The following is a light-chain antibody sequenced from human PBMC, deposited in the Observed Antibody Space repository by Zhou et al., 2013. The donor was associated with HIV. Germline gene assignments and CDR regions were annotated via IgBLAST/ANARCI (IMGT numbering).Light chain of an antibody. J-gene: IGKJ1*01. Sequence: DIQMTQSPSTLSASVGDRVTITCRASQSISSWLAWYQQKPGKAPNLLIYKASSLESGVPSRFSGSGSGTEFTLTISSLQPDDFATYYCLQYQTYPRTFAKDRRW. CDR2: KAS. V-gene: IGKV1-5*03. CDR3: LQYQTYPRT. CDR1: QSISSW.